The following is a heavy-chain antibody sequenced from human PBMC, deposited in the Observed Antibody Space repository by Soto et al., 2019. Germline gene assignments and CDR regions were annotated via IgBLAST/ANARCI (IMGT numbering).Heavy chain of an antibody. V-gene: IGHV3-74*01. CDR2: INSDGRST. CDR1: GFTFSSYW. CDR3: ARRVAEPTGPYYFDS. Sequence: GGSLRLSCAASGFTFSSYWMHWVRQAPGKGLVWVSRINSDGRSTSYADSVKGRFTISRDNAKNTLYLQMNGLRAEGTAVYYCARRVAEPTGPYYFDSWGQGTLVTVSS. J-gene: IGHJ4*02. D-gene: IGHD2-15*01.